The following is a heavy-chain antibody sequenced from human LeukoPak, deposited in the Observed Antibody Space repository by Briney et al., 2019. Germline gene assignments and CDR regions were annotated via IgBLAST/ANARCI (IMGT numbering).Heavy chain of an antibody. CDR2: ISYDGSNK. D-gene: IGHD6-6*01. Sequence: GRSLRLSCAASGFTFSSYGMHWVRQAPGKGLEWVAVISYDGSNKYYADSVKGRFTISRDNSKNTLYLQMNSLRADDTAVYYCASSSSLYSSSLYWGQGTLVTVSS. CDR1: GFTFSSYG. CDR3: ASSSSLYSSSLY. V-gene: IGHV3-30*03. J-gene: IGHJ4*02.